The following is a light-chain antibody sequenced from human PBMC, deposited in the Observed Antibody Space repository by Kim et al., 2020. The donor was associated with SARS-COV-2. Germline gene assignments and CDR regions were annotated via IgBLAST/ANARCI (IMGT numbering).Light chain of an antibody. CDR1: QSVRY. CDR2: GTS. CDR3: QQYDTSLP. V-gene: IGKV3-20*01. Sequence: LSVSPGERATLSCRASQSVRYLAWYQQRPGQAPRLLIYGTSKRATGIPDRFTGSGSGTDFTLTISRLEPEDFAVYWCQQYDTSLPFGGGTKVDIK. J-gene: IGKJ4*01.